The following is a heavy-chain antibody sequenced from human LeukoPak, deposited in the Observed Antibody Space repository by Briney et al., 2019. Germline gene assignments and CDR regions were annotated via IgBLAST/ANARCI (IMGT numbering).Heavy chain of an antibody. D-gene: IGHD3-22*01. CDR3: EARNYYDSSGYNFDY. CDR2: MYYSGIT. V-gene: IGHV4-31*03. J-gene: IGHJ4*02. CDR1: GGSISSGVYY. Sequence: PSQTLSLTYTVSGGSISSGVYYWSWIRQHPGKGLEGIGYMYYSGITYYNPSLKSRVTISVDTSKHQFSLKLSSVTAADTAVYYCEARNYYDSSGYNFDYWGQGNLVTVSS.